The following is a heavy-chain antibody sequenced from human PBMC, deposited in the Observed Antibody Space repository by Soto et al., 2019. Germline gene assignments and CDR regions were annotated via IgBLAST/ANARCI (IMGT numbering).Heavy chain of an antibody. CDR1: GGSISSYY. V-gene: IGHV4-59*01. CDR2: IYYSGST. Sequence: SETLSLTCTVSGGSISSYYWSWIRQPPGKGLDWFGYIYYSGSTNYNPSLKSRVTISVDTSKNQFSLKLSSVTAADTAVYYCARDSSLSDQVTFDYWGQGTLVTVSS. D-gene: IGHD2-21*02. J-gene: IGHJ4*02. CDR3: ARDSSLSDQVTFDY.